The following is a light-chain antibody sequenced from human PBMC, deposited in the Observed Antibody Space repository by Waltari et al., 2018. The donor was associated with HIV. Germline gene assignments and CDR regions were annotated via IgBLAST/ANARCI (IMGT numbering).Light chain of an antibody. J-gene: IGLJ1*01. CDR3: VGWDSSLSAYV. Sequence: QSFLTQPPSASGTPGQTVTISCSGSSSDIENDNVYWYQQLPGMTPKLLIYKNFLRPSGVPDRFAASKSGTSASLTISGLRSGDEADYYCVGWDSSLSAYVFGAGTKVAVL. CDR1: SSDIENDN. V-gene: IGLV1-47*01. CDR2: KNF.